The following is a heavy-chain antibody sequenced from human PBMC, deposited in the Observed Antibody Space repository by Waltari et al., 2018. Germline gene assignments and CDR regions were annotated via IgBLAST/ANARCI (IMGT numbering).Heavy chain of an antibody. CDR3: AIKNSSYYYMDV. D-gene: IGHD5-18*01. J-gene: IGHJ6*03. Sequence: QVQLQESGPGLVKPSETLSLTRSVSGSSSSSGYYWGWIRQPPGKGLEYIASIYHSGSTYSNPSLRSRVTISVDTSKNQFSLKLSSVTAADTAVYYCAIKNSSYYYMDVWGKGTTVTVSS. V-gene: IGHV4-38-2*01. CDR2: IYHSGST. CDR1: GSSSSSGYY.